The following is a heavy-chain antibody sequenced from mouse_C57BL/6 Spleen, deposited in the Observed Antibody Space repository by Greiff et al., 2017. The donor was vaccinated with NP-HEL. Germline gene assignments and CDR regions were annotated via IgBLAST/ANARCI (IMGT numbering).Heavy chain of an antibody. D-gene: IGHD1-1*01. J-gene: IGHJ3*01. CDR2: ISYDGSN. CDR3: ASYYGSTF. V-gene: IGHV3-6*01. CDR1: GYSITSGYY. Sequence: EVKLMESGPGLVKPSQSLSLTCSVTGYSITSGYYWNWIRQFPGNKLEWMGYISYDGSNNYNPSLKNRISITRDTSKNQFFLKLNSVTTEDTATYYCASYYGSTFWGQGTLVTVSA.